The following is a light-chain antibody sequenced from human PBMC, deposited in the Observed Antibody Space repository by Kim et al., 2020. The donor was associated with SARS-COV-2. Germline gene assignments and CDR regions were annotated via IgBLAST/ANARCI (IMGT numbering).Light chain of an antibody. CDR2: DAS. J-gene: IGKJ1*01. CDR3: QQYGSSWT. V-gene: IGKV3-20*01. Sequence: EIVLTQSPGTLSLSPGERATLSCRASQSVRNNYLAWYQHKPGLPPRLLTHDASMRATGIPDRFSGSGSGTDFTLIISRVEPEDYAVYYCQQYGSSWTFGQGTKVDIK. CDR1: QSVRNNY.